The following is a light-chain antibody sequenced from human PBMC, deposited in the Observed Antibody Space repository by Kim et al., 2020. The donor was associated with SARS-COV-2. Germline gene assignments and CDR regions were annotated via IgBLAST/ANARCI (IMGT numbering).Light chain of an antibody. CDR1: SSDGGGYNF. CDR3: SSFTSSRTLV. CDR2: DGS. Sequence: GQSITISCPGTSSDGGGYNFVSWYQQHPGTAPKLMIYDGSSRPSGVSNRFSGSKSGNTASLTISGLQAEDEADYYCSSFTSSRTLVFGGGTKVTVL. V-gene: IGLV2-14*03. J-gene: IGLJ3*02.